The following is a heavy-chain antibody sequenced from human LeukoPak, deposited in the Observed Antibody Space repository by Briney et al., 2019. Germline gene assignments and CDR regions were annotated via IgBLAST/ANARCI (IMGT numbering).Heavy chain of an antibody. CDR1: GFTFSSYS. J-gene: IGHJ4*02. CDR2: ISSSTHYI. CDR3: ARDRWDYGDFYFDY. D-gene: IGHD4-17*01. V-gene: IGHV3-21*01. Sequence: PGGSLRLSCAASGFTFSSYSMNWVRQAPGKGLEWVSSISSSTHYIYYADSAKGRFTISRDNARNSLYLQMNSLRAEDTAVYYCARDRWDYGDFYFDYWGQGTLVTVSS.